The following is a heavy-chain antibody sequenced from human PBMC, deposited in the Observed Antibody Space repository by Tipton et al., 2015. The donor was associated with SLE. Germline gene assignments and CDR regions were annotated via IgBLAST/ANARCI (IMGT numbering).Heavy chain of an antibody. Sequence: QLVQSGAEVKKPGASVKVSCKASGYTFTSYYMHWVRQAPGQGLEWMGIINPSGGSTSYAQKFQGRVTMTRDTSTSTVYMELSSLRSEDTAVDYCARDLYYGSGGPYYFDYWGQGTLVTVSS. CDR1: GYTFTSYY. CDR3: ARDLYYGSGGPYYFDY. J-gene: IGHJ4*02. V-gene: IGHV1-46*01. CDR2: INPSGGST. D-gene: IGHD3-10*01.